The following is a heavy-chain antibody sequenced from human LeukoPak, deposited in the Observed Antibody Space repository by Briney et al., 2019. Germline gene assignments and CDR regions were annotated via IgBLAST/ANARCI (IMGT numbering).Heavy chain of an antibody. CDR1: GGSISSYY. Sequence: SETLSLTCTVSGGSISSYYWSWIRQPPGKGLEWIGSIYYSGSTYYNPSLKSRVTISVDTSKNQFSLKLSSVTAADTAVYYCARYRRLTAMAFDYWGQGILITVSS. J-gene: IGHJ4*02. D-gene: IGHD5-18*01. CDR3: ARYRRLTAMAFDY. V-gene: IGHV4-59*05. CDR2: IYYSGST.